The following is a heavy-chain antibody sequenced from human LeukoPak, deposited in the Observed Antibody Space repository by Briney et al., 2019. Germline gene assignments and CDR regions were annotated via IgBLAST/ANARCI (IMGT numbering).Heavy chain of an antibody. D-gene: IGHD3-10*01. Sequence: GGSLRLSCAASGFTFSSYGMHWVRQAPGKGLEWVAVIWYDGSNKYYADSVKGRFTISRDNSENTLYLQMNSLRAEDTAVYYCAGDPGPDYYGSGSYLGGGNWFDPWGQGTLVTVSS. CDR1: GFTFSSYG. J-gene: IGHJ5*02. V-gene: IGHV3-33*01. CDR2: IWYDGSNK. CDR3: AGDPGPDYYGSGSYLGGGNWFDP.